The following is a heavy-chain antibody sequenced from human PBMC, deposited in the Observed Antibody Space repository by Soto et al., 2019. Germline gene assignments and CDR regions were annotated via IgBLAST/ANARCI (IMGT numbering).Heavy chain of an antibody. CDR1: GYTFTSYG. D-gene: IGHD3-16*01. J-gene: IGHJ3*02. CDR3: AREIRFGAFDI. V-gene: IGHV1-18*01. Sequence: GASVKVSCKASGYTFTSYGISWVRQAPGQGLEWMGWISAYNGNTNYAQKLKGRFTMTTDTSTSTAYMELRSLSFDDTAVYYCAREIRFGAFDIWGQGTMVTVSS. CDR2: ISAYNGNT.